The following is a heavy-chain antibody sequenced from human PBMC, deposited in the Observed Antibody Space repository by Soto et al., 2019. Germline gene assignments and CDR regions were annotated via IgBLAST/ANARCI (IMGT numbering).Heavy chain of an antibody. CDR3: TTGIYYDILTGYHNVAY. Sequence: GGSLRLSCVASGFNLSHPWMTWVRQAAGKRLEWVGRIKSKTDGGTADYAAPVKGRATISRDDSKNTVYLQMNSLKTEDTAVYYCTTGIYYDILTGYHNVAYWGQGALVTVSS. V-gene: IGHV3-15*01. CDR1: GFNLSHPW. J-gene: IGHJ4*02. CDR2: IKSKTDGGTA. D-gene: IGHD3-9*01.